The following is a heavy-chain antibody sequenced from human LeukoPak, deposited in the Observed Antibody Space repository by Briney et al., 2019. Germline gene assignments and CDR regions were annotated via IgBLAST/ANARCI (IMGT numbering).Heavy chain of an antibody. J-gene: IGHJ4*02. D-gene: IGHD3-22*01. V-gene: IGHV1-3*01. Sequence: KFQGRVTITRDTSASTAYMELSRLRSDDTAVYYCARAYYYDSSGYYPYFDYWGQGTLVTVSS. CDR3: ARAYYYDSSGYYPYFDY.